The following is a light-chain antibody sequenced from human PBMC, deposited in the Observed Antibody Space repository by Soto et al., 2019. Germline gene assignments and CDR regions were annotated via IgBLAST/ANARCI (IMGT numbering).Light chain of an antibody. CDR3: HQWSNWPRT. Sequence: EIVLTQSPATLSLSPGERATLSCRASQTVGSKLAWYQQKPGQAPRLLIYDASNRATVIPARFSGSGSGSDFTLTVSRLQPEDFPVYYSHQWSNWPRTFGQGTKV. CDR1: QTVGSK. J-gene: IGKJ1*01. V-gene: IGKV3-11*01. CDR2: DAS.